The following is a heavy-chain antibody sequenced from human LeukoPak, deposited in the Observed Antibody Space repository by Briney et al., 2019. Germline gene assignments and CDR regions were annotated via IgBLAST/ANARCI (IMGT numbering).Heavy chain of an antibody. CDR1: GFTVSSNY. V-gene: IGHV3-53*01. CDR2: IYSGGST. J-gene: IGHJ4*02. Sequence: GGSLRLSCAASGFTVSSNYMSWVRQAPGKGLEWVSVIYSGGSTYYADSVEGRFTISRDNSKNTLYLQMNSLRAEDTAVYYCARDRTYCGGDCSTFFDYWGQGTLVTVSS. D-gene: IGHD2-21*02. CDR3: ARDRTYCGGDCSTFFDY.